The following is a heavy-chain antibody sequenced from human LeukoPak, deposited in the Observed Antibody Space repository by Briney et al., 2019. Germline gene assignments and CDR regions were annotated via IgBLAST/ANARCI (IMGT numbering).Heavy chain of an antibody. CDR1: GYTFTGCF. CDR3: ARSAYNYGYVYFDH. Sequence: GASVKVSCKASGYTFTGCFIHYVRQAPGQGLEWMGWIDPNSDNIRYSETFKDRVTMTRDTSTNTAYMELSWLRSDDKAVYYCARSAYNYGYVYFDHWGQETLVIVSS. J-gene: IGHJ4*02. V-gene: IGHV1-2*02. CDR2: IDPNSDNI. D-gene: IGHD5-18*01.